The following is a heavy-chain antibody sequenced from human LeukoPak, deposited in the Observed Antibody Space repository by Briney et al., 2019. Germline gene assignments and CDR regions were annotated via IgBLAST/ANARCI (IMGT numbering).Heavy chain of an antibody. CDR3: AKVKRWEVKSTTFPYYFDY. Sequence: GGSLRLSCAASGFTFSSYAMSWVRQAPGKGLERVSAISGSGGSTYYADSVKGRFTISRDNSKNTLYLQMNSLRAEDTAVYYCAKVKRWEVKSTTFPYYFDYWGQGTLVTVSS. CDR2: ISGSGGST. V-gene: IGHV3-23*01. J-gene: IGHJ4*02. CDR1: GFTFSSYA. D-gene: IGHD2/OR15-2a*01.